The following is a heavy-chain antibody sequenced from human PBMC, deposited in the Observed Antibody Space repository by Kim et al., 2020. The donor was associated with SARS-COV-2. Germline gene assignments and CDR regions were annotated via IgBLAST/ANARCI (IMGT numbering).Heavy chain of an antibody. D-gene: IGHD7-27*01. J-gene: IGHJ6*03. CDR3: AREPDWGTYYYYMDV. V-gene: IGHV1-69*04. Sequence: KFQGRVTITADKSTSTAYMELSSLRSEDTAVYYCAREPDWGTYYYYMDVWGKGTTVTVSS.